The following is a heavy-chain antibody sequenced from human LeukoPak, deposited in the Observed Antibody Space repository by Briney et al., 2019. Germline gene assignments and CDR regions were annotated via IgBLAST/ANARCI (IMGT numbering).Heavy chain of an antibody. CDR1: GASISSSY. Sequence: PSETLSLTCTVSGASISSSYWSWIRQPPGKGLEWIGYMYYTGSTNYNPSLKSRVTISVDTSKNQFSLRLTSVTAADTAVYYCARGDTAMDQFDYWGQGTLVTVSS. CDR3: ARGDTAMDQFDY. CDR2: MYYTGST. V-gene: IGHV4-59*01. J-gene: IGHJ4*02. D-gene: IGHD5-18*01.